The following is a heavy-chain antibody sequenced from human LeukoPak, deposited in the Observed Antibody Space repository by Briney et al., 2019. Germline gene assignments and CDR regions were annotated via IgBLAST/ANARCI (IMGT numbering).Heavy chain of an antibody. CDR1: GFTFSSYA. V-gene: IGHV3-23*01. J-gene: IGHJ4*01. Sequence: GGSLRLSCAASGFTFSSYAMSWVRQAPGKGLEYVSAISGSGGTTYYADSVKGRFTISRDNSKNTLYLQMKSLRADDTALYYCAKDRSGYDYYGQYYFDYWGXGXLVTVSS. CDR2: ISGSGGTT. D-gene: IGHD5-12*01. CDR3: AKDRSGYDYYGQYYFDY.